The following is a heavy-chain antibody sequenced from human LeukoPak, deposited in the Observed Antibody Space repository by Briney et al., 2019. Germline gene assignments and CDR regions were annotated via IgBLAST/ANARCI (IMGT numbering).Heavy chain of an antibody. V-gene: IGHV3-30*18. CDR2: ISYDGSNK. J-gene: IGHJ4*02. CDR3: AKDLTSSSPQ. D-gene: IGHD6-6*01. CDR1: GFTFGSYG. Sequence: PGRSLRLSCAASGFTFGSYGMHWVRQAPGKGLEWVAVISYDGSNKYYADSVKGRFTISRDNSKNTLYLQMNSLRAEDTAVYYCAKDLTSSSPQWGQGTLVTVSS.